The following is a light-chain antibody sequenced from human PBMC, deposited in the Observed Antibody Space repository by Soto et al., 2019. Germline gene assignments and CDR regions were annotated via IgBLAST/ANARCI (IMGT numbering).Light chain of an antibody. V-gene: IGLV2-11*01. CDR3: CSYAGSNIVI. J-gene: IGLJ2*01. CDR2: DVT. Sequence: QSALTQARSVYGSPGQSVTISCTGTSSDVGAYDYVSWYQVHPDKAPKLIIFDVTQRPSGVPDRFSGSKSGRTASLTISGRQADDEADYYCCSYAGSNIVIFGGGTKLTVL. CDR1: SSDVGAYDY.